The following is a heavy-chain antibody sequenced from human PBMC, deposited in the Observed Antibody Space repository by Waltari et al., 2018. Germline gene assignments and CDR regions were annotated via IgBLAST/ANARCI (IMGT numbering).Heavy chain of an antibody. J-gene: IGHJ5*02. CDR3: ARDRPQIECRGGSCSLVGSGFDP. V-gene: IGHV1-18*01. CDR1: GYTFNTYG. D-gene: IGHD2-15*01. CDR2: ISGYNGNT. Sequence: QVQLVQSGAEVKEPGASVKVSCKASGYTFNTYGINWVRQAPGQGLEWMGWISGYNGNTNFAQKFQGRVTMTTDTSTSTVNLELRSLRSDDTAIYYCARDRPQIECRGGSCSLVGSGFDPWGQGTLVTVSS.